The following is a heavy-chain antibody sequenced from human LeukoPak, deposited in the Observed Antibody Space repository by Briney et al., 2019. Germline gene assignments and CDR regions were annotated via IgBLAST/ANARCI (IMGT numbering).Heavy chain of an antibody. D-gene: IGHD1-26*01. Sequence: SETLSLTCTVSGGSISSYYWSWIRQPPGKGLEWIGYIYYSGITNYNPSLKSRVTISVGTSKSQFSLTLTSVTAADTALYYCARAGRWEGRPHAFDIWGQGTMVTVSS. CDR1: GGSISSYY. CDR3: ARAGRWEGRPHAFDI. V-gene: IGHV4-59*01. CDR2: IYYSGIT. J-gene: IGHJ3*02.